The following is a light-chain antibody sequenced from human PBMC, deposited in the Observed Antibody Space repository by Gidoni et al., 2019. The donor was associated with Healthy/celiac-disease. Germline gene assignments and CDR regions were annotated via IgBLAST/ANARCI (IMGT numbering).Light chain of an antibody. CDR1: KLGDKY. CDR3: QAWDSSTVV. CDR2: QDS. V-gene: IGLV3-1*01. Sequence: SYELTQPPSVSVSPGQTASITCAGDKLGDKYACWYQQKPGQPHVLVIYQDSKRPSGIPERFSGSNSGNTATLTISGTQTMDEADYYCQAWDSSTVVFGGGTKLTVL. J-gene: IGLJ2*01.